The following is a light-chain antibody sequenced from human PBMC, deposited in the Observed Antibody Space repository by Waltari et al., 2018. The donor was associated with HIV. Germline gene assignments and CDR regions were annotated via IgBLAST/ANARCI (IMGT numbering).Light chain of an antibody. CDR3: QVWDASSVHRV. J-gene: IGLJ2*01. CDR1: NIGSKS. CDR2: DDT. Sequence: SYVLTQPPSVSVAPGQTARITCGGNNIGSKSVHWFQQKPGQAPGLVVYDDTDRPSGIPERFSGFNSGNTATLTITRVEAGDEADYYCQVWDASSVHRVFGGGTKLTVL. V-gene: IGLV3-21*02.